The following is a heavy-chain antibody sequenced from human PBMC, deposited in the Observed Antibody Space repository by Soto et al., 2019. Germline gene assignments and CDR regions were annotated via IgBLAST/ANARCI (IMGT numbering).Heavy chain of an antibody. CDR3: ARTYYYDSSGYYPNAFDI. V-gene: IGHV4-59*01. CDR1: GGSIDSYY. Sequence: SETLSLTCTVSGGSIDSYYWSWIRQPPGKGLEWIGYIYYSGSTNYNPSLKSRVTISVDTSKNQFSLKLSSVTAADTAVYYCARTYYYDSSGYYPNAFDIWGQGTMVTVSS. D-gene: IGHD3-22*01. CDR2: IYYSGST. J-gene: IGHJ3*02.